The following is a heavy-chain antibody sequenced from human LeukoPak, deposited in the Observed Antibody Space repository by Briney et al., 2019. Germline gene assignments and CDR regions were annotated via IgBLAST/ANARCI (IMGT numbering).Heavy chain of an antibody. V-gene: IGHV3-7*01. CDR1: GFTFSSNW. J-gene: IGHJ4*02. CDR2: IKKDGSDK. D-gene: IGHD4/OR15-4a*01. CDR3: EGGAGY. Sequence: GGSLRLSCAASGFTFSSNWMSWVRQAPGKGLEWVAIIKKDGSDKYYVDSVKGRFTISRDNARNSLYLQMNSLRVEDTAVYYCEGGAGYWGQGTPVTVSS.